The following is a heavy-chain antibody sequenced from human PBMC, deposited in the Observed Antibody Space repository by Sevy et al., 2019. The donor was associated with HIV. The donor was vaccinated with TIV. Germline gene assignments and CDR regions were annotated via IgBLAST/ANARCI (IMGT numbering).Heavy chain of an antibody. CDR1: GFTFGDYA. V-gene: IGHV3-49*03. CDR2: IRSKAYGGTT. J-gene: IGHJ4*02. D-gene: IGHD4-17*01. Sequence: GGSLRLSCTASGFTFGDYAMSWFRQAPGKGLEWVGFIRSKAYGGTTEYAASVKGRFTISRDDSKSIAYLQMNSLKTEDTAVYYCTGDYGDSRFDYGGQGTLVTVSS. CDR3: TGDYGDSRFDY.